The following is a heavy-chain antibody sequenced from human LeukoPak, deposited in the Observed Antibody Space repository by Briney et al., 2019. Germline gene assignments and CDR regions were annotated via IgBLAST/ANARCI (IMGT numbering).Heavy chain of an antibody. V-gene: IGHV1-2*02. CDR3: ARGRSIVVVPEFDY. D-gene: IGHD2-2*01. J-gene: IGHJ4*02. Sequence: ASVKVSCKASGYTFTCYYMHWVRQAPGQGLEWMGWINPNSGGTNYAQKFQGRVTMTRDTSISTAYMELSRLRSDDTAVYYCARGRSIVVVPEFDYWGQGTLVTVSS. CDR1: GYTFTCYY. CDR2: INPNSGGT.